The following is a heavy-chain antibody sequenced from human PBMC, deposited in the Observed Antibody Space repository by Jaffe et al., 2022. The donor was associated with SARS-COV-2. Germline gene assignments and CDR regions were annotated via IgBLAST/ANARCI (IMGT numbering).Heavy chain of an antibody. Sequence: QVQLVESGGGVVQPGRSLRLSCAASGFTFSSYGMHWVRQAPGKGLEWVAVIWYDGSNKYYADSVKGRFTISRDNSKNTLYLQMNSLRAEDTAVYYCARGSRSQRYCSGGSCSRNWFDPWGQGTLVTVSS. D-gene: IGHD2-15*01. CDR2: IWYDGSNK. CDR1: GFTFSSYG. J-gene: IGHJ5*02. V-gene: IGHV3-33*01. CDR3: ARGSRSQRYCSGGSCSRNWFDP.